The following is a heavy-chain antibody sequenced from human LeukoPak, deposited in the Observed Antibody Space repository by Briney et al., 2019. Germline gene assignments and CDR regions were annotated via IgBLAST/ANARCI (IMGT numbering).Heavy chain of an antibody. CDR3: AILLSSYYDILTGYCGPFDY. J-gene: IGHJ4*02. D-gene: IGHD3-9*01. V-gene: IGHV3-7*01. CDR1: GFTFSSYW. CDR2: IKQDGSEK. Sequence: GGSLRLSCAASGFTFSSYWMSWVRQAPGKGLEWVANIKQDGSEKYYVDSVKGRFTISRDNAKNSLYLQMNSLRAEDTAVYYCAILLSSYYDILTGYCGPFDYWGQGTLVTVSS.